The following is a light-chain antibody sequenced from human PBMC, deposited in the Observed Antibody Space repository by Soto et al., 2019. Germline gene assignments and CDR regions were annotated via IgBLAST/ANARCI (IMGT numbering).Light chain of an antibody. V-gene: IGKV1-33*01. CDR2: DAS. CDR3: QQSENGPLT. J-gene: IGKJ4*01. Sequence: DIQMTQSPSSLSASVGDRITITCQASQDINKYLNWYQQKLVKAPKLLIYDASNLQRGVPSRFSGSGSGTHFSLSISSLQPEDIATYYCQQSENGPLTFGGGTKVEIK. CDR1: QDINKY.